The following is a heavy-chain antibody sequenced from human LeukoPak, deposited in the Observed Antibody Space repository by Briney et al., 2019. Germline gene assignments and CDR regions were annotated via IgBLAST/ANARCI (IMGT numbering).Heavy chain of an antibody. CDR3: TTVVTRTPGWYFDL. Sequence: PGGSLRLSCAASGFTFSNYKMNWVRQAPGKGLEWVGRIKSKSDGEPTDYAAPVKGRFTISRDDSKNTLYLQMRSLKTEDTAVYYCTTVVTRTPGWYFDLWGRGALVTVSS. V-gene: IGHV3-15*01. J-gene: IGHJ2*01. CDR2: IKSKSDGEPT. D-gene: IGHD4-17*01. CDR1: GFTFSNYK.